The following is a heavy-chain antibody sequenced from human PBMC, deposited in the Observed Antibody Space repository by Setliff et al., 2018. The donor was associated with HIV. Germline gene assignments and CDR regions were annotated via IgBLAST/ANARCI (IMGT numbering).Heavy chain of an antibody. J-gene: IGHJ4*02. CDR1: GASIPSSSHY. D-gene: IGHD5-12*01. CDR2: IFSSGST. Sequence: PSETLSLTCTVSGASIPSSSHYWGWIRQPPGKGLQWIGTIFSSGSTYYDPSLKSRVTISIDSTKNQISLKLNFVTAADTAVYYCARHADIVAPFDFWGQGTLVTVSS. V-gene: IGHV4-39*01. CDR3: ARHADIVAPFDF.